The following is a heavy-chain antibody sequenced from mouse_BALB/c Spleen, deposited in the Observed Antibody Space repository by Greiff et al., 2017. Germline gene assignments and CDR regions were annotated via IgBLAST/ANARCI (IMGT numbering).Heavy chain of an antibody. CDR1: GFAFSSYD. D-gene: IGHD2-1*01. CDR3: AKHKGRGNYAWFAY. CDR2: ISSGGGST. V-gene: IGHV5-12-1*01. Sequence: EVQVVESGGGLVKPGGSLKLSCAASGFAFSSYDMSWVRQTPEKRLEWVAYISSGGGSTYYPDTVKGRFTISRDNAKNTLYLQMSSLKSEDTAMYYCAKHKGRGNYAWFAYWGQGTLVTVSA. J-gene: IGHJ3*01.